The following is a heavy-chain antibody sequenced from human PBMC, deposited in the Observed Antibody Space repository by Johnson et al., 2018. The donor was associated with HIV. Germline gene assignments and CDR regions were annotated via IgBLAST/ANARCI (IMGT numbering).Heavy chain of an antibody. J-gene: IGHJ3*02. CDR3: ARLIVGAPGAFDI. CDR1: GFTFSSYG. Sequence: QVQLVESGGGVVQPGGSLRLSCAASGFTFSSYGMHWVRQAPGKGLEWETVISYDGTNKYYVDSVKGRFTISRDNAKNSLYLQMNSLRAEDTAVYYCARLIVGAPGAFDIWGQGTMVTVSS. V-gene: IGHV3-30*03. D-gene: IGHD1-26*01. CDR2: ISYDGTNK.